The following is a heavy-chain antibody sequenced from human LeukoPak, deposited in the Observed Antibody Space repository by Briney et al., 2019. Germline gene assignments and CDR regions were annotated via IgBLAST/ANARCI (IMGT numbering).Heavy chain of an antibody. D-gene: IGHD3-10*01. CDR3: ARTTEEYYGSGKFRKYYSYYYYMDV. V-gene: IGHV4-4*07. CDR2: IYTSGST. Sequence: SETLSLTCTVSGGSLSSYYWSWIRQPAGKGLEWSGRIYTSGSTNYNPSLKSRVTMSVATSKNQFSLKLSSVTAADTAVYYCARTTEEYYGSGKFRKYYSYYYYMDVWGKGTTVTVSS. CDR1: GGSLSSYY. J-gene: IGHJ6*03.